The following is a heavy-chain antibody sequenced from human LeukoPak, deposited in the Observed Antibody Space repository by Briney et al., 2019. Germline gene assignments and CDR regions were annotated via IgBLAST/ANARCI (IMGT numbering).Heavy chain of an antibody. CDR1: GGSISSSSYY. Sequence: SETLSLTCTVSGGSISSSSYYWGWIRQPPGKGLEWIGSIYYSGSTYYNPSLKSRVTISVDTSKNQFSLKLSSVTAADTAVYYCAREAALVVKAPGDAFDIWGQGTMVTVSS. CDR3: AREAALVVKAPGDAFDI. V-gene: IGHV4-39*07. J-gene: IGHJ3*02. D-gene: IGHD2-2*01. CDR2: IYYSGST.